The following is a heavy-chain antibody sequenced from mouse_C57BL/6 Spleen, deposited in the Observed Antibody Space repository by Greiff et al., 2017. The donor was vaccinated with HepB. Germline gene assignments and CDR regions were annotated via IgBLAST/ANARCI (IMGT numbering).Heavy chain of an antibody. D-gene: IGHD1-1*01. CDR1: GYTFTDHT. J-gene: IGHJ1*03. CDR2: IYPRDGST. Sequence: VQRVESDAELVKPGASVKISCKVSGYTFTDHTIHWMKQRPEQGLEWIGYIYPRDGSTKYNEKFKGKATLTADKSSSTAYMQLNSLTSEDSAVYFCARSPGSSYWYFDVWGTGTTVTVSS. V-gene: IGHV1-78*01. CDR3: ARSPGSSYWYFDV.